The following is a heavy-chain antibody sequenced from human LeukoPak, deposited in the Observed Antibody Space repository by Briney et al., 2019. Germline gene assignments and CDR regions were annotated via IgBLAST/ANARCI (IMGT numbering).Heavy chain of an antibody. J-gene: IGHJ6*02. V-gene: IGHV4-39*07. CDR3: ARGVSSPPRYSGDDGGYYYYGMDV. CDR2: IYYSGST. Sequence: SETLSLTCTVSGGSISSSSYYWGWIRQPPGKGLEWIGSIYYSGSTYYDPSPKSRVTISVDTSKNQFSLKLSSVTAADTAVYYCARGVSSPPRYSGDDGGYYYYGMDVWGQGTTVTVSS. CDR1: GGSISSSSYY. D-gene: IGHD5-12*01.